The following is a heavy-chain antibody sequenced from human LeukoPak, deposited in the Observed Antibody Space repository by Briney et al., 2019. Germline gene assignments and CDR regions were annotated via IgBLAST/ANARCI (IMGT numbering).Heavy chain of an antibody. CDR1: GFTFSSYW. J-gene: IGHJ6*03. CDR3: ARVISPRYSYGYYYYYMDV. D-gene: IGHD5-18*01. V-gene: IGHV3-7*01. Sequence: QTGGSLRLSCAASGFTFSSYWMSWVRQAPGKGLEWVANIKQDGSEKYYVDSVKGRFTISRDNAKNSLYLQMNSLRAEDTAVYYCARVISPRYSYGYYYYYMDVWGKGTTVTVSS. CDR2: IKQDGSEK.